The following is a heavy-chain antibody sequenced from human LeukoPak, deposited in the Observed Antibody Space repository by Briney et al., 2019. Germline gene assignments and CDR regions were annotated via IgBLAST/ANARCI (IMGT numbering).Heavy chain of an antibody. D-gene: IGHD1-26*01. CDR2: IYPGDSDT. J-gene: IGHJ4*02. V-gene: IGHV5-51*01. Sequence: GESLKISCKGSGYSFANYWIGWVRQMPGRGLEWMGIIYPGDSDTIYSPSFQGQVTISADKSISIAYLQCSSLKATDTAMYYCARGGIVEDSTTSFFDYWGQGTLVTVS. CDR1: GYSFANYW. CDR3: ARGGIVEDSTTSFFDY.